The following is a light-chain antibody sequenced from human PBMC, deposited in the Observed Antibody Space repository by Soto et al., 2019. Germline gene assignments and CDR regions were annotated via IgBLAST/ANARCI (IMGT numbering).Light chain of an antibody. CDR1: QSVRSNN. CDR2: GAS. J-gene: IGKJ1*01. CDR3: QQYGSSPRT. V-gene: IGKV3-20*01. Sequence: EIVLTQSPGTLSLSPGERATLSCRASQSVRSNNLAWFQQKPGQAPRLLIYGASSRATGIPDRFSGSGSGTDFTLTISRLEPEDFAVYYCQQYGSSPRTLGQGTKVDIK.